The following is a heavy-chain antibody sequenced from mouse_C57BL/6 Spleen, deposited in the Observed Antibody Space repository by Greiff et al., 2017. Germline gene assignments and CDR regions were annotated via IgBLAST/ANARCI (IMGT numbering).Heavy chain of an antibody. CDR2: IDPETGGT. V-gene: IGHV1-15*01. Sequence: VQLQQSGAELVRPGASVTLSCKASGYTFTDYEMHWVKQTPVHGLEWIGAIDPETGGTAYNQKFKGKAILTADKSSSTAYMELRSLTSEDSAVYYCTKRGSNYPYYAMDYWGQGTSVTVSS. CDR3: TKRGSNYPYYAMDY. D-gene: IGHD2-5*01. CDR1: GYTFTDYE. J-gene: IGHJ4*01.